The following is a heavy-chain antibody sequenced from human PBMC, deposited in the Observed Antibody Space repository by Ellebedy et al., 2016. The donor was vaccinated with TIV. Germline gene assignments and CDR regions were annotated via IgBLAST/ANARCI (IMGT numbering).Heavy chain of an antibody. J-gene: IGHJ5*02. V-gene: IGHV4-34*01. CDR2: INDSGRT. D-gene: IGHD3-10*01. Sequence: MPSETLSLTCAVYEGSFSGSYWSWIRQPPGKGLEWIGEINDSGRTNYNPSLKSRVTISIDTSKNQFSLTLSAVTAADTAVYYCARDRIRGATYSYYNWLDPWGQGTPVTVSS. CDR3: ARDRIRGATYSYYNWLDP. CDR1: EGSFSGSY.